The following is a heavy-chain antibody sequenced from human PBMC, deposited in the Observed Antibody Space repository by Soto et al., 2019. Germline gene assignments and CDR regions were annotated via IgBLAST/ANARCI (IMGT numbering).Heavy chain of an antibody. J-gene: IGHJ4*02. CDR1: GFTISDAW. CDR2: IKSRASGEAI. V-gene: IGHV3-15*07. CDR3: STDHAGEGY. Sequence: EVQLVESGGGLVEPGGSLRLSCAVSGFTISDAWMNWVRQAPGKGLEWVGRIKSRASGEAIDYGAPVKGRFTISRDDSKKMLDLQMHGLNIEDTAVYYCSTDHAGEGYWGQGTLVSVSS. D-gene: IGHD4-17*01.